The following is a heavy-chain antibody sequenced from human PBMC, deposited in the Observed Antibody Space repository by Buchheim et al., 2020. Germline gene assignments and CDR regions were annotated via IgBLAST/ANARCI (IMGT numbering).Heavy chain of an antibody. Sequence: QVQLVQSGAEVKKPGSSVRVSCKASGYTFSDYSIHWVRQAPEQGLQWMGRIDPDIGDTNYAKKFPGRITMSRDTSMSTAYMDLSRLQSDDTAVYFCARAGRTCSCSTCYSDLAFWG. CDR1: GYTFSDYS. J-gene: IGHJ6*04. CDR2: IDPDIGDT. CDR3: ARAGRTCSCSTCYSDLAF. D-gene: IGHD2/OR15-2a*01. V-gene: IGHV1-2*06.